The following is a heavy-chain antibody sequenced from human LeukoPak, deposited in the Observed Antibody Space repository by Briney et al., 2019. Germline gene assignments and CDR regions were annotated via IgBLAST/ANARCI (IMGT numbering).Heavy chain of an antibody. CDR1: GFTFGDYA. CDR2: ISGSGGST. V-gene: IGHV3-23*01. Sequence: GGSLRLSCTASGFTFGDYAMSWVRQAPGKGLEWVSAISGSGGSTYYADSVKGRFTISRDNSKNTLYLQMNSLRAEDTAVYYCAKALGRDDSSGSWGQGTPVTVSS. J-gene: IGHJ4*02. CDR3: AKALGRDDSSGS. D-gene: IGHD3-22*01.